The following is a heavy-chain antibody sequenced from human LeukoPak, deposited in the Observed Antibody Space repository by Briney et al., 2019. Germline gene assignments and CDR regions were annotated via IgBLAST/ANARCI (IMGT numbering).Heavy chain of an antibody. D-gene: IGHD1-26*01. CDR3: VRHYVLHIVGPSY. CDR1: GASISSSNFY. J-gene: IGHJ4*02. CDR2: IYYGETT. Sequence: SETLSLTCTVYGASISSSNFYWDWIRQSPGKGLEWIGNIYYGETTSYNPSFKSRVTISVDTSKNQFSLKVNSVTAADTAMYFCVRHYVLHIVGPSYWGQGILVTVSS. V-gene: IGHV4-39*01.